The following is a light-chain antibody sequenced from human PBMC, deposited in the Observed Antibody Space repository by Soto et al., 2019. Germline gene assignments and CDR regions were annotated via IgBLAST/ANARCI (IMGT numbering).Light chain of an antibody. CDR1: QSISTY. Sequence: DIQMTQSPSSLSSSVGDRVTITCRASQSISTYLNWYQQKPGKAPKLLIYAASNLHSGVPSRFSGSGSGTGFTLTISSLQPEDFATYYCQQGFNTPRTFGQGTKVDIK. V-gene: IGKV1-39*01. CDR2: AAS. CDR3: QQGFNTPRT. J-gene: IGKJ1*01.